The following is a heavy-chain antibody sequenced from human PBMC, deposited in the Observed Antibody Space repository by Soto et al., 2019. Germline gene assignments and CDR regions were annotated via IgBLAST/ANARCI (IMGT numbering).Heavy chain of an antibody. CDR3: ATVYCSGGSCYSIDY. CDR1: GYTFTSYY. D-gene: IGHD2-15*01. J-gene: IGHJ4*02. CDR2: INPSNST. V-gene: IGHV1-46*03. Sequence: QVQLVQSGAEVKKPGASVKVSCKASGYTFTSYYMHWVRQAPGQGIEWMGIINPSNSTSYAQKFQGRVTMTRDTSTSTVYMELSSLRSEDTAVYYCATVYCSGGSCYSIDYWGQGTLVTVSS.